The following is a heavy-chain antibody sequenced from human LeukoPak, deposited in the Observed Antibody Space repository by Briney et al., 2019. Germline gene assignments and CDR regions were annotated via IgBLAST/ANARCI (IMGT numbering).Heavy chain of an antibody. V-gene: IGHV4-34*01. D-gene: IGHD3-22*01. Sequence: PSETLSLTCAVYGGSFSGYYWSWIRQPPGKGLEWIGEINHSGSTNYNPSLKSRVTISVDTSKNQFSLKLSSVTAADTAVYYCARVGDYYDSSGYYYEVLQYFDYWGQGTLVTVSS. CDR1: GGSFSGYY. J-gene: IGHJ4*02. CDR2: INHSGST. CDR3: ARVGDYYDSSGYYYEVLQYFDY.